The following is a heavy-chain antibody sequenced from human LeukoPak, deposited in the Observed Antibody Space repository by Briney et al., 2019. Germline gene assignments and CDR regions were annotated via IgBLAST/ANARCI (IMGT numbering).Heavy chain of an antibody. D-gene: IGHD6-6*01. V-gene: IGHV4-34*01. CDR2: INHSGST. Sequence: SETLSLTCAVYGGSFSGYYWSWIRQPPGKGLEWIGEINHSGSTNYNPSLKSRVTISVDTSKNQFSLKLSSVTAADTAVYYCARDRGTSIAARPGYFDYWGQGTLVTVSS. CDR1: GGSFSGYY. CDR3: ARDRGTSIAARPGYFDY. J-gene: IGHJ4*02.